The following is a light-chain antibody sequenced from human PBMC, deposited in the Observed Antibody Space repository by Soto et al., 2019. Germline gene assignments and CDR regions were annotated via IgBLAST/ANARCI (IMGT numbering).Light chain of an antibody. CDR3: HSYDSDNVI. V-gene: IGLV6-57*04. CDR2: DDN. J-gene: IGLJ2*01. Sequence: NFMLTQPHSVSESPGKTVTISCTRSSGSIASNYVQWYQQRPGSAPTSVIYDDNQRPSGVPDRFSGSIDSSSNSASLTIPGLKTEDEADYYCHSYDSDNVIFGGGTKLTVL. CDR1: SGSIASNY.